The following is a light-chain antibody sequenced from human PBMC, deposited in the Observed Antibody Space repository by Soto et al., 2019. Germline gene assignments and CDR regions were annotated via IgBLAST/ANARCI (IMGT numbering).Light chain of an antibody. CDR1: QSISVW. CDR3: QQYNNYPFT. CDR2: DAS. V-gene: IGKV1-5*01. Sequence: DIQMTQFPSTLSASIGDRVTITCRASQSISVWMAWYKQIPGKAPQLLIYDASNLQSGVPSRFSGAGSGTEFTLTVSSLQPDDSATYYCQQYNNYPFTFGPGTTVHI. J-gene: IGKJ3*01.